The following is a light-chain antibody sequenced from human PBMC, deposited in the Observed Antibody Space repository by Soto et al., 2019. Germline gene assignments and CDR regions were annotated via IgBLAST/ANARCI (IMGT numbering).Light chain of an antibody. CDR1: QNVSTY. V-gene: IGKV3-11*01. J-gene: IGKJ3*01. Sequence: EMVLTQSPATLSLSPGERATHSCRASQNVSTYLAWYQQKPGQAPRLLIYDASNRATGIPARFSGSGSGTDFTLTISSLEPEDFAVYYCQQRTNWLTFGPGTKVDIK. CDR3: QQRTNWLT. CDR2: DAS.